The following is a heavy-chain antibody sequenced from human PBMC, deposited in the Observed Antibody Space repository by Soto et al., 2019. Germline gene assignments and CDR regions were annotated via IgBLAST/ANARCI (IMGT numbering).Heavy chain of an antibody. CDR2: ISWDGGST. J-gene: IGHJ6*02. Sequence: EVQLVESGGVVVQPGGSLRLSCAASGFTFDDYAMHWVRQSPGKGLEWVSLISWDGGSTYYADSVKGRFTISRDNSKNSLYLQMNSLRAEDTALYYCAKDIRGRGIDYYYYYGMDVWGQGTTVTVSS. CDR3: AKDIRGRGIDYYYYYGMDV. CDR1: GFTFDDYA. D-gene: IGHD3-16*01. V-gene: IGHV3-43D*04.